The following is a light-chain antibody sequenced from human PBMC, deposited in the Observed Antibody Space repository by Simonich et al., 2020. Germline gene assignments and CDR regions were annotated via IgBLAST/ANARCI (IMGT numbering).Light chain of an antibody. Sequence: SYELTQPPSVSVSPGQTARITCTGDALPKKYAYWYQHKSGQATVLVIDEDSKRPSGSPERFSGSSSGTMATLTISGAEVEDEADYYCYSADSSGNHRVFGGGTKLTVL. J-gene: IGLJ3*02. CDR1: ALPKKY. V-gene: IGLV3-10*01. CDR2: EDS. CDR3: YSADSSGNHRV.